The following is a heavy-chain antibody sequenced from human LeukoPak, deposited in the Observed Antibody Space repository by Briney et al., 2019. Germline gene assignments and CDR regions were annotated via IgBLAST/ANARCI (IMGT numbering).Heavy chain of an antibody. J-gene: IGHJ4*02. CDR2: ITAYNGNT. Sequence: ASLKVSCKASGYTFTNYAISWVRQAPGQGLEWMGWITAYNGNTNYAQKLQGRVTMTTDTPTNTAYMELRSLRSDDTAVYFCARGEGFLDYWGQGTLVTVSS. CDR3: ARGEGFLDY. CDR1: GYTFTNYA. V-gene: IGHV1-18*01.